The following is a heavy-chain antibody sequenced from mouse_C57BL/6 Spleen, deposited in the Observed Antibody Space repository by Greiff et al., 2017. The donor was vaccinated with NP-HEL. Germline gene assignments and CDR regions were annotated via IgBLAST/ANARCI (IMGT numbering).Heavy chain of an antibody. CDR2: INPSSGYT. J-gene: IGHJ4*01. Sequence: LQESGAELARPGASVKMSCKASGYTFTSYTMHWVKQRPGQGLEWIGYINPSSGYTKYNQKFKDKATLTADKSSSTAYMQLSSLTSEDSAVYYCASNYPYAMDYWGQGTSVTVSS. D-gene: IGHD2-1*01. V-gene: IGHV1-4*01. CDR1: GYTFTSYT. CDR3: ASNYPYAMDY.